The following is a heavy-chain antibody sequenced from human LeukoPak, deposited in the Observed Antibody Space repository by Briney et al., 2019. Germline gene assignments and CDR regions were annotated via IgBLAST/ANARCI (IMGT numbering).Heavy chain of an antibody. J-gene: IGHJ4*02. CDR2: IYSGGTT. V-gene: IGHV3-53*01. Sequence: GGSLRLSCAASGFTVSSNYMSWVRQAPGMGLEWVSVIYSGGTTYYAESVKGRFTISRDNSQNQLYLKMNSLRTENTAVVYCGREPGTDYRKYYFDYWGQGTLVTVSS. CDR3: GREPGTDYRKYYFDY. CDR1: GFTVSSNY. D-gene: IGHD3/OR15-3a*01.